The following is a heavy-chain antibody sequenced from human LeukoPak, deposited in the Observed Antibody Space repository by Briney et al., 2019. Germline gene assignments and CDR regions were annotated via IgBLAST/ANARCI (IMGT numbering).Heavy chain of an antibody. J-gene: IGHJ6*02. D-gene: IGHD3-16*01. CDR2: INGPGDNP. Sequence: GGSLRLSCAASGYAFSSHGLTWVRQAPGKGLEGVSTINGPGDNPYYAETVKGRFTISRDNSKNTLYLQMHSLRAEDTAVYYCAKVVGDGTYYYYGVDVWGQGTTVTVSS. V-gene: IGHV3-23*01. CDR1: GYAFSSHG. CDR3: AKVVGDGTYYYYGVDV.